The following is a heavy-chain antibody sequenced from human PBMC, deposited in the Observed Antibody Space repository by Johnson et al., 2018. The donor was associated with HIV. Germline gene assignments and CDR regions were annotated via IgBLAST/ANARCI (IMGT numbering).Heavy chain of an antibody. CDR2: IYSGGST. V-gene: IGHV3-66*02. Sequence: VQLVESGGGLVQPGGSLRLSCVGSSNYKSWVRQAPGKGLAWGSDIYSGGSTYYADSVKGRFTISRDNSKNTLYLQMNSLRAEDTAVYYCAKDRRELTPDAFDIWGQGTMVTVSS. CDR1: SNY. J-gene: IGHJ3*02. D-gene: IGHD1-26*01. CDR3: AKDRRELTPDAFDI.